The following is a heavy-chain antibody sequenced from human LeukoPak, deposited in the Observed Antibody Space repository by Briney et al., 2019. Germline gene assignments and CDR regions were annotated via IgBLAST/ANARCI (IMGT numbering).Heavy chain of an antibody. CDR2: INPNSGGT. J-gene: IGHJ5*02. V-gene: IGHV1-2*02. D-gene: IGHD3-22*01. CDR3: ARDLFLYSYDSSGYYIDP. CDR1: GYTFTGYY. Sequence: ASVKVSCKASGYTFTGYYMHWVRQAPGQGLEWMGWINPNSGGTNYAQKFQGRVTMTRDTSISTAYMELSRLRSDDTAVYYCARDLFLYSYDSSGYYIDPWGQGTLVTVSS.